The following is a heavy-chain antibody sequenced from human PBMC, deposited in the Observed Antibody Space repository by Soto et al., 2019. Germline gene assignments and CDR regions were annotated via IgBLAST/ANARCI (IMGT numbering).Heavy chain of an antibody. D-gene: IGHD1-26*01. CDR2: ISYDGSRE. V-gene: IGHV3-30*18. CDR3: AKDRVESGLGEIDY. CDR1: GFAFRTSG. Sequence: QVQLVESGGGVIQPGRSLRLSCAASGFAFRTSGMHWVRQAPGKGLQWVAIISYDGSREFYLDSVKGRFTISRDNPKNTLYLQMDRLRAEDTAVDYCAKDRVESGLGEIDYWGQGNLVSVSS. J-gene: IGHJ4*02.